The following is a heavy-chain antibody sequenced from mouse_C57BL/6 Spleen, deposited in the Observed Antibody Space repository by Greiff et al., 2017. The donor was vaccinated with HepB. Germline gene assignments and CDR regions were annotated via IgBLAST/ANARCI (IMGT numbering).Heavy chain of an antibody. D-gene: IGHD2-12*01. CDR1: GYTFTSYT. Sequence: VQLQESGAELARPGASVKMSCKASGYTFTSYTMHWVKQRPGQGLEWIGYINPSSGYTKYNQKFKDKATLTADKSSSTAYMQLSSLTSEDSAVYYCAGYSPYYFDYWGQGTTLTVSS. CDR3: AGYSPYYFDY. J-gene: IGHJ2*01. CDR2: INPSSGYT. V-gene: IGHV1-4*01.